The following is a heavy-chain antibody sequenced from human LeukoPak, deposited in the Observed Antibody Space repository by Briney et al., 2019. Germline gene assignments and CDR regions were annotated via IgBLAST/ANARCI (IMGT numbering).Heavy chain of an antibody. CDR1: GFTFSSYW. J-gene: IGHJ4*02. Sequence: PGGSLRLSCAASGFTFSSYWMHWVRQAPGKGLVWVSRINNDGSSTSYADSVKGRFTISRDNSKNTLYLQMNSLRTEDTAVYYCARDSICSGGSCYSDYWGQGTLVTVSS. CDR2: INNDGSST. D-gene: IGHD2-15*01. V-gene: IGHV3-74*01. CDR3: ARDSICSGGSCYSDY.